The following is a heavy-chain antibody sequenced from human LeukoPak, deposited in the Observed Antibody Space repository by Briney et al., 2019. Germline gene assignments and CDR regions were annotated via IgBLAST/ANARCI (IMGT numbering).Heavy chain of an antibody. CDR1: GGSISSTSYY. CDR2: ISYSGST. J-gene: IGHJ4*02. CDR3: TRDLGNWDIDY. V-gene: IGHV4-39*07. Sequence: PSETLSLTCTVSGGSISSTSYYWGWIRQPPGKGLEWIGSISYSGSTYYNPSLKSRVTISVDTSKNQFSLKLSSVTAADTAVYYCTRDLGNWDIDYWGQGILVTVSS. D-gene: IGHD7-27*01.